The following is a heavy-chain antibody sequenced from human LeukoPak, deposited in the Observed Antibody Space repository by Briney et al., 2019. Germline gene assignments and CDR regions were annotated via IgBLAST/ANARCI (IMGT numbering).Heavy chain of an antibody. D-gene: IGHD3-3*01. CDR2: IIESGAT. Sequence: SETLSLTCAVYGESFSGYYWTWTRQPPGKGLQWIGEIIESGATKYMSSLKSRVTISIDTSKSQFSLNLTSVTAADTAVYYCARGLASGYPPIPFDYWGQGTPVTVSS. CDR1: GESFSGYY. J-gene: IGHJ4*02. CDR3: ARGLASGYPPIPFDY. V-gene: IGHV4-34*12.